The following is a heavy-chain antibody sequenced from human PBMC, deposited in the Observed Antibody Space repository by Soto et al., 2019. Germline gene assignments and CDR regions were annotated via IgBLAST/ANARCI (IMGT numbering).Heavy chain of an antibody. CDR3: AREALLTWFDP. CDR2: ISSSSSTI. J-gene: IGHJ5*02. CDR1: GFTFSSYS. D-gene: IGHD2-15*01. V-gene: IGHV3-48*01. Sequence: EVQLVESGGGLVQPGGSLRLSCAASGFTFSSYSMNWVRQAPGKGLEWVSYISSSSSTIYYADSVKGRFTISRDNAKNSLYLQMNRLRAEDTAVYYCAREALLTWFDPWGQGTLVTVSS.